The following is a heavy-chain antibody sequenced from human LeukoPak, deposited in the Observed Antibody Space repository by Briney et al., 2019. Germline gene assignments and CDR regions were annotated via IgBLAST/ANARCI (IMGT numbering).Heavy chain of an antibody. CDR1: GFTVSSNY. CDR3: ARGIVGVPNWFDP. V-gene: IGHV3-53*01. J-gene: IGHJ5*02. D-gene: IGHD1-26*01. Sequence: PGGSLRLSCAAPGFTVSSNYMSWVRQAPGKGLEWVSVIYSGGSTYYADSVKGRFTISRDNSKNTLYLQMNSLRAEDTAVYYCARGIVGVPNWFDPWGQGTLVTVSS. CDR2: IYSGGST.